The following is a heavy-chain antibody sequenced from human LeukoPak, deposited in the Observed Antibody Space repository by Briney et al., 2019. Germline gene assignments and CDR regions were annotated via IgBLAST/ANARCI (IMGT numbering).Heavy chain of an antibody. D-gene: IGHD2-15*01. J-gene: IGHJ4*01. Sequence: GGSLRLSCAASGFTFSSYEMNWVRQAPGKGLEWLSFIGISESVTRYADSVRGRFTISRDNAKDSLYLQMNSLRVEDTAVYYCTTDTLVVQDFDYWGHGTLVTVSS. CDR2: IGISESVT. V-gene: IGHV3-48*03. CDR3: TTDTLVVQDFDY. CDR1: GFTFSSYE.